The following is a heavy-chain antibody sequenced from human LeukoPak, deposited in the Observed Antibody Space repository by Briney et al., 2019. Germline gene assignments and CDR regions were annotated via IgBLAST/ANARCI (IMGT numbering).Heavy chain of an antibody. V-gene: IGHV3-30*18. CDR2: ISYDGSNK. D-gene: IGHD2-15*01. Sequence: GGSLRLSCAASGFTFSSYGMHWVRQAPGKGLEWVAVISYDGSNKYYADSVKGRFTISRDNSKNTLYLQMNSLRAEDTAVYYCAKAHCSGGSCYDAEFDYWGQGTLVTVSS. CDR1: GFTFSSYG. CDR3: AKAHCSGGSCYDAEFDY. J-gene: IGHJ4*02.